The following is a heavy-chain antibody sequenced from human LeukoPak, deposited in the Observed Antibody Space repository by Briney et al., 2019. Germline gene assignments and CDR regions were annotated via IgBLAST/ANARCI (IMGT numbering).Heavy chain of an antibody. CDR2: IYTSGST. Sequence: PSETLSLTCTVSGGSISSGSYCWSWIRQPAGKGLEWIGRIYTSGSTNYNPSLKSRVTISVDTSKNQFSLKLSSVTAADTAVYYCARDQPIYDSSGYWSGDAFDIWGQGTMVTVSS. CDR1: GGSISSGSYC. CDR3: ARDQPIYDSSGYWSGDAFDI. D-gene: IGHD3-22*01. V-gene: IGHV4-61*02. J-gene: IGHJ3*02.